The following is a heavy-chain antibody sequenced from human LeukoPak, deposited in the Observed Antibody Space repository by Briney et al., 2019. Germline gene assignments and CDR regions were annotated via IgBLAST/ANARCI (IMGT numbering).Heavy chain of an antibody. Sequence: QSGGSLRLSCAASGFTFSSYAMSWVRQAPGKGLEWVSAISGSGGSTYYADSVKGRFTISRDNSKNTLYLQMNSLRAEDTAVYYCAKDLGYCSGGSCYNWFDPWGQGTLVTVSS. CDR3: AKDLGYCSGGSCYNWFDP. CDR2: ISGSGGST. D-gene: IGHD2-15*01. CDR1: GFTFSSYA. J-gene: IGHJ5*02. V-gene: IGHV3-23*01.